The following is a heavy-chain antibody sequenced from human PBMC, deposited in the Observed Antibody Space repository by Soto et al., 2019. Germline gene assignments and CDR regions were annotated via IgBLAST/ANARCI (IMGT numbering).Heavy chain of an antibody. Sequence: EVQLVQSGAEVTKPGESLRISCKGSGYTFSSYWIAWVRQMPGKGPEWVGIIYPGDSETRITPSFQGQVSISADKSINTAYLQWSSLWASDTAMYYCARVRGCSDGTCYPFDYWGQGTLVTVSS. CDR2: IYPGDSET. V-gene: IGHV5-51*03. J-gene: IGHJ4*02. CDR1: GYTFSSYW. CDR3: ARVRGCSDGTCYPFDY. D-gene: IGHD2-15*01.